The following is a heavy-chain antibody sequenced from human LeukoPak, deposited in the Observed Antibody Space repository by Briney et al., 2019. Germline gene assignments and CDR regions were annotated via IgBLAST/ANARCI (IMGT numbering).Heavy chain of an antibody. D-gene: IGHD6-13*01. J-gene: IGHJ4*02. Sequence: SVKVSCKASGGTFSSYAISWVRQAPGQGLEWMGGIIPIFGTANYAQKFQGRVTITADESTSTAYMELSSLRSEDTAVYYCVKAAGTPPTPYFDCWGQGTLVTVSS. CDR2: IIPIFGTA. CDR1: GGTFSSYA. CDR3: VKAAGTPPTPYFDC. V-gene: IGHV1-69*13.